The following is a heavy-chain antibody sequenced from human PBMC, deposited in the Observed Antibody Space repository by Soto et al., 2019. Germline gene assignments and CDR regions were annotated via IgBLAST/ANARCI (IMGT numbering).Heavy chain of an antibody. CDR1: GFTFSSYD. D-gene: IGHD2-8*01. CDR3: ARGEEGGYCTNGVCKRAYYGMDV. J-gene: IGHJ6*02. Sequence: PGGSLRLSCAASGFTFSSYDMHCVRQATGKGLEWFSAICTAGDPYYLGAVKGRFNISRENAKNSLYLQMNSLRAGDTAVYYGARGEEGGYCTNGVCKRAYYGMDVWGQGTTVTVSS. CDR2: ICTAGDP. V-gene: IGHV3-13*05.